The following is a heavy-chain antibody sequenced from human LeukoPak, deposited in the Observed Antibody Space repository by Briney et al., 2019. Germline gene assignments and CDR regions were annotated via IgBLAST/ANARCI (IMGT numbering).Heavy chain of an antibody. V-gene: IGHV4-34*01. CDR1: GGSFSGYY. Sequence: SETLSLTCAVYGGSFSGYYWSWIRQPPGKGLEWIGEINHSGSTNYNPSLKSRVTISVDTSKNQLSLKLSSVTAADTAVYYCARYYYYYYGMDVWGQGTTVTVSS. CDR2: INHSGST. J-gene: IGHJ6*02. CDR3: ARYYYYYYGMDV.